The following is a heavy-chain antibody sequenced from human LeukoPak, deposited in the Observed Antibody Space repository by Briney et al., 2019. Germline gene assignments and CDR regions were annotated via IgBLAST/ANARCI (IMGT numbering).Heavy chain of an antibody. Sequence: SETLSLTCTVSGGAISNYHWSWIRQPAGKGLEWIGQIHTSGSTNYNPPLKSRVTMSIDTTEDQVSLTIRSVTAADTAFYYCARRDISSGWSFDYWGQGTLVTVSS. D-gene: IGHD6-19*01. CDR3: ARRDISSGWSFDY. CDR1: GGAISNYH. V-gene: IGHV4-4*07. CDR2: IHTSGST. J-gene: IGHJ4*02.